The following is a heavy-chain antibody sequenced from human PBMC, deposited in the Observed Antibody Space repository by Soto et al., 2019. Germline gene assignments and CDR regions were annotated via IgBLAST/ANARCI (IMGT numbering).Heavy chain of an antibody. D-gene: IGHD2-8*02. CDR1: GGSFSGYY. Sequence: SETLSLTCAVYGGSFSGYYWSWIRQPPGKGLEWIGEINHSGSTNYNPSLKSRVTISVDTSKNQFSLKLSSVTAADTAVYYCARGRWSRAFDIWGQGTMVTVSS. V-gene: IGHV4-34*01. J-gene: IGHJ3*02. CDR3: ARGRWSRAFDI. CDR2: INHSGST.